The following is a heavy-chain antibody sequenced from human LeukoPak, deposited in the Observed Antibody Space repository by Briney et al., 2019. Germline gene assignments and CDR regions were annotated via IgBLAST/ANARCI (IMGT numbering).Heavy chain of an antibody. CDR3: ARGLYWFDH. V-gene: IGHV3-74*01. Sequence: GGSLRLSCAASGFTFRSYWMHWVRQAPGKGLVWVSHINSDGSTTSYADSVKGRFAISRDNAKNTLNLQINSLRAEDTAVYYCARGLYWFDHWGQGTLVTVSS. J-gene: IGHJ5*02. CDR1: GFTFRSYW. CDR2: INSDGSTT.